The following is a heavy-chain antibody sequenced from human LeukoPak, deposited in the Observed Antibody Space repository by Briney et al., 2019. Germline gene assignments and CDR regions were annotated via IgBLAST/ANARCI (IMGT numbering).Heavy chain of an antibody. J-gene: IGHJ4*02. Sequence: SLKVSCKASGFTFTSSAVQWVRQARGQRLEWIGWIVVGSGNTNYAQKFQERVTITRDMSTSTAYMELSSLRSEDTAVYYCTSDPTFYSGRYCFDYWGQGTLVTVSS. CDR2: IVVGSGNT. CDR3: TSDPTFYSGRYCFDY. CDR1: GFTFTSSA. D-gene: IGHD1-26*01. V-gene: IGHV1-58*01.